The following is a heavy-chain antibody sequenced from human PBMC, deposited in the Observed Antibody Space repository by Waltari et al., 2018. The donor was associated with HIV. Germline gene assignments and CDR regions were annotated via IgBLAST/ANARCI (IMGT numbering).Heavy chain of an antibody. Sequence: LLESGGNLVQPGGSLTLSCAASGFTFSSYAMKWVRQAPGKGLEWVSGISGSGGDTLFADSVKGRFTISRDASTVYLSMNRLTAEDTAVYYCAKVGLSGRWLLRRPFYFDYWGQGILVTVSS. J-gene: IGHJ4*02. CDR2: ISGSGGDT. CDR3: AKVGLSGRWLLRRPFYFDY. CDR1: GFTFSSYA. V-gene: IGHV3-23*01. D-gene: IGHD3-10*01.